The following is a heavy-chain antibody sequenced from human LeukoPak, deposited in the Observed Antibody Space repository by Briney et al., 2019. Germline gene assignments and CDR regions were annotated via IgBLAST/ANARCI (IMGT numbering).Heavy chain of an antibody. V-gene: IGHV4-34*01. CDR2: INHSGST. D-gene: IGHD2-8*01. CDR1: GGSFSGYY. Sequence: KPSETLSLTCAVYGGSFSGYYWSWIRQPPGKGLEWIGEINHSGSTNYNPSLKSRVTISVDTSKSQFSLKLSSVTAADTAVYYCARGTRRTFGYCTNGVCRNWFDPWGQGTLVTVSS. CDR3: ARGTRRTFGYCTNGVCRNWFDP. J-gene: IGHJ5*02.